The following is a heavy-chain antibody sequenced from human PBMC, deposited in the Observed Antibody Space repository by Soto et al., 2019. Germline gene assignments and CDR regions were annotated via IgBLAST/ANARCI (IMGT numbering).Heavy chain of an antibody. CDR1: GGSISSSSYY. CDR2: IYYSGST. J-gene: IGHJ1*01. CDR3: ARHEVGAAAAEYFQH. Sequence: SETLSLTCTVSGGSISSSSYYWGWIRQPPGKGLEWIGSIYYSGSTYYNPSLKSRVTITVDTSKNQFSLKLSTVTAADTAVYYCARHEVGAAAAEYFQHWGQGTLVTVSS. D-gene: IGHD6-13*01. V-gene: IGHV4-39*01.